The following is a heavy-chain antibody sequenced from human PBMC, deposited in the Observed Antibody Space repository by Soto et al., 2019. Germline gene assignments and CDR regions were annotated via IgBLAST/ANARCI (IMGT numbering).Heavy chain of an antibody. V-gene: IGHV6-1*01. Sequence: SQTLSLTCVISGDSVSIYSGAWNWIRQSPWRGLEWLGRTYYRSKWYYDYAESVKRRIIISVDTSKNQFSLQLNSVTPEDAAVYFCPHDPRYSLDYWCQGTLVTVSS. CDR3: PHDPRYSLDY. CDR1: GDSVSIYSGA. J-gene: IGHJ4*02. CDR2: TYYRSKWYY. D-gene: IGHD5-12*01.